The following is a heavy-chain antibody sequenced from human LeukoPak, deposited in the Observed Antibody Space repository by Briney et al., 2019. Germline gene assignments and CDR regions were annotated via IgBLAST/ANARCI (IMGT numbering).Heavy chain of an antibody. V-gene: IGHV3-49*04. D-gene: IGHD2-15*01. J-gene: IGHJ5*02. CDR2: IRSKAYGGTT. Sequence: GGSLRLSCAASGFTFSDHYMDWVRQAPGKGLEWVGFIRSKAYGGTTEYAASVKGRFTISRDDSKSIAYLQMNSLKTEDTAVYYCTRDRVVVAATEIDPWGQGTLVTVSS. CDR1: GFTFSDHY. CDR3: TRDRVVVAATEIDP.